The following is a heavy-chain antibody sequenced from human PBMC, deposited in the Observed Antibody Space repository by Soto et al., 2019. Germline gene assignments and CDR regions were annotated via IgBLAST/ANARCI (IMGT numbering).Heavy chain of an antibody. Sequence: PWGSLRLSCAASGFSFIDYGMHWFRQSPGKGLEWLTIIWFDASHEYYADSVKGRFTISRDNSKNTLYLQMNSLRAEDTAVYYCAKVRRSYSGSFHYYFDYWGQGTLVTVSS. V-gene: IGHV3-33*06. J-gene: IGHJ4*02. CDR1: GFSFIDYG. CDR2: IWFDASHE. D-gene: IGHD1-26*01. CDR3: AKVRRSYSGSFHYYFDY.